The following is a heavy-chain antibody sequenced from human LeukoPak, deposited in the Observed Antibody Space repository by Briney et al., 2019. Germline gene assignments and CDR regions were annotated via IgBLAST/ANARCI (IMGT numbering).Heavy chain of an antibody. CDR2: IYYSGST. D-gene: IGHD6-13*01. V-gene: IGHV4-30-4*01. CDR3: ARQSSSWSYSGWYTFYYFDY. CDR1: GGSISSGDYY. Sequence: PSETLSLTCAVSGGSISSGDYYWSWIRQPPGKGLEWIGYIYYSGSTYYNPSLKSRVTISVDTSKNQFSLKLSSVTAADTAVYYCARQSSSWSYSGWYTFYYFDYWGQGTLVTVSS. J-gene: IGHJ4*02.